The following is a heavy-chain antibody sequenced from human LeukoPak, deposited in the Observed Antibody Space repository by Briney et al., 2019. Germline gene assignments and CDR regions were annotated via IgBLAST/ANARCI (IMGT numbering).Heavy chain of an antibody. CDR1: GGSISSYY. Sequence: PSETLSLTCTVSGGSISSYYWSWVRQPAGKGLEWIGRIYTSGSTNYNPSLKSRVTMSVDTSKNQFSLKVRSVTAADTAVYYCATGAPGNFDYWGPGTLVTVSS. CDR3: ATGAPGNFDY. CDR2: IYTSGST. D-gene: IGHD2-2*01. J-gene: IGHJ4*02. V-gene: IGHV4-4*07.